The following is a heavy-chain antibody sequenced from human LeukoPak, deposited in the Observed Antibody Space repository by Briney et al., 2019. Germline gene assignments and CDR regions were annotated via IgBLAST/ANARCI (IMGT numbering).Heavy chain of an antibody. CDR3: ARGSHHSGYDTFDY. D-gene: IGHD5-12*01. J-gene: IGHJ4*02. CDR1: GGSISSGGYS. V-gene: IGHV4-30-2*01. CDR2: IYHSGST. Sequence: TLSLTCAVSGGSISSGGYSWRWIRQPPGKGLEWIGYIYHSGSTYYNPSLKSRVTISVDRSKNQFSLKLSSVTAADTAVYYCARGSHHSGYDTFDYWGQGTLVTVSS.